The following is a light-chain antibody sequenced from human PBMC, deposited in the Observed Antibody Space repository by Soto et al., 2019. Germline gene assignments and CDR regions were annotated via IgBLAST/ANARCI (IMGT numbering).Light chain of an antibody. CDR2: NNT. CDR1: SSNIGSHH. Sequence: QSVLTQPPSASGTPGQRVTISCSGSSSNIGSHHVYWYQQVPGTAPKLLIYNNTQRPSGVPDRFSGSKSGASASLAISGLRSEDASDYYCAAWDDSLSGPVFGGGTKLTVL. CDR3: AAWDDSLSGPV. V-gene: IGLV1-47*02. J-gene: IGLJ3*02.